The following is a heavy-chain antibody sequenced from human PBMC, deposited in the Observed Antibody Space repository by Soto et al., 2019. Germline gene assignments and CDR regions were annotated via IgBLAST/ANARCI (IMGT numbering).Heavy chain of an antibody. CDR1: GGSFSGYY. Sequence: SETLSLTCAVYGGSFSGYYWSWIRQPPGKGLEWIGEINHSGSTNYNPSLKSRVTISVDTSKNQFSLKLSSVTAADTAVHYCARAHRGYYYDSSGYYYFDYWGQGTLVTVSS. J-gene: IGHJ4*02. V-gene: IGHV4-34*01. CDR2: INHSGST. CDR3: ARAHRGYYYDSSGYYYFDY. D-gene: IGHD3-22*01.